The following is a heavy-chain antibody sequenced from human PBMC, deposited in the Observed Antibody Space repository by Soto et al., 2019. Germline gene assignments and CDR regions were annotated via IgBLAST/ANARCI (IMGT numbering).Heavy chain of an antibody. Sequence: SETLSLTGAVSGGSITSANCWTWVRQPPGGGLEWIREISHSGITNYKASLKSRVTMSVDKTKNDVSLKLTSVTAADTAVYYCARLLRGWFDPLGQGTPVTVSS. CDR1: GGSITSANC. CDR3: ARLLRGWFDP. V-gene: IGHV4-4*02. D-gene: IGHD5-12*01. CDR2: ISHSGIT. J-gene: IGHJ5*02.